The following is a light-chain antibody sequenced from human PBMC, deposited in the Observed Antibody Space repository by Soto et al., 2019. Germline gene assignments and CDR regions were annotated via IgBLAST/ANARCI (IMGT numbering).Light chain of an antibody. CDR3: QQSYSTPHT. CDR1: QSISIY. Sequence: SASVGDRVTITCRASQSISIYLNWYQQKPGKAPKLLIYAASSLQSGVPSRFSGSGSGTAFTLTISSLQTEDFATYYCQQSYSTPHTFGQGTKVDIK. J-gene: IGKJ2*01. CDR2: AAS. V-gene: IGKV1-39*01.